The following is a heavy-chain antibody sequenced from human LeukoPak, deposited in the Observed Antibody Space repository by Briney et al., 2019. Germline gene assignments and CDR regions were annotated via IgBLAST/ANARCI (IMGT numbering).Heavy chain of an antibody. CDR3: ARSPYGDYSGWYFDL. CDR2: IYHSGST. V-gene: IGHV4-38-2*01. D-gene: IGHD4-17*01. J-gene: IGHJ2*01. CDR1: GGSFSGYY. Sequence: SETLSLTCAVYGGSFSGYYWGWIRQPPGKGLEWIGSIYHSGSTYYNPSLKSRVTISVDTSKNQFSLKLSSVTAADTAVYYCARSPYGDYSGWYFDLWGRGTLVTVSS.